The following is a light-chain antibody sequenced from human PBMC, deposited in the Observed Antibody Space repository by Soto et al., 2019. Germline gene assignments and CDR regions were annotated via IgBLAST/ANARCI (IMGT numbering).Light chain of an antibody. J-gene: IGLJ1*01. CDR3: NSYTSSSTLV. CDR1: SSDVGGYNY. CDR2: EVS. V-gene: IGLV2-14*01. Sequence: QSALTQPASVSGSPGQSITISCTGTSSDVGGYNYVSWYQQHPGNAPKLMIYEVSNRPSGVSSRFSGSKSGNTASLTISGLQAEDEADYYCNSYTSSSTLVFGTGTKVTVL.